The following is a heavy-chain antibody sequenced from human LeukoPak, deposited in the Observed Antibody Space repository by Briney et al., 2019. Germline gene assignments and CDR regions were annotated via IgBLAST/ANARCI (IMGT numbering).Heavy chain of an antibody. Sequence: GGSLRLSCAASGFIFSTYAMSWVRQAPGKGLEWVSTISGSAGSTNYADSVRGRFTISRDNSKNTLYLQMNSLRAEDTAVYYCAREASSWRGYYDYWGRGTLVTVSS. CDR2: ISGSAGST. J-gene: IGHJ4*02. V-gene: IGHV3-23*01. CDR3: AREASSWRGYYDY. D-gene: IGHD6-13*01. CDR1: GFIFSTYA.